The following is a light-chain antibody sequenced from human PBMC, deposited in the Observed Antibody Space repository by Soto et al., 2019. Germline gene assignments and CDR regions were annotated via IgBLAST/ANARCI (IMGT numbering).Light chain of an antibody. CDR3: QQYNSYSPYT. Sequence: DIQMTQSPSTLSASVGDRVTITCRASQSISSWLAWYQQKPGKAPKLLIYKASSLESGVPSRFSGSGSGTEFTLTISRLQADDFATYYCQQYNSYSPYTFGQGTKLEIK. V-gene: IGKV1-5*03. CDR1: QSISSW. CDR2: KAS. J-gene: IGKJ2*01.